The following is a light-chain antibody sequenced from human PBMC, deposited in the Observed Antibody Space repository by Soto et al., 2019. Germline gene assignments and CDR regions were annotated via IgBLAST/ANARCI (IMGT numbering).Light chain of an antibody. V-gene: IGLV2-8*01. Sequence: QSVLTQPPSPSGSPGQPVTISCTGTSSDVGGYNYVSWYQQHPGKAPKLMIYEVSKRPSGVPDRFSGSKSGNTASLTVSGLQAEDEADYYCSSYVGTNSYVFGTGTKVTVL. J-gene: IGLJ1*01. CDR2: EVS. CDR1: SSDVGGYNY. CDR3: SSYVGTNSYV.